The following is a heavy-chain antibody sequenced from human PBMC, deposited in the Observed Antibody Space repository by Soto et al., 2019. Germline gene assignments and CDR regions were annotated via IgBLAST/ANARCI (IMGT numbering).Heavy chain of an antibody. CDR3: VQSRCGGDCLQSYSSHSYYGLDV. Sequence: QITLKESGPTLVKPTQTLTLTCTFSGFSLSTIGVGVGWIRQPPGKALEWLALIYWDDDKRYSPSLKSRLTVTEDTSKNQVVLTMTNMDPVDTATYYCVQSRCGGDCLQSYSSHSYYGLDVWGQGTTVTVSS. J-gene: IGHJ6*02. V-gene: IGHV2-5*02. CDR2: IYWDDDK. D-gene: IGHD2-21*02. CDR1: GFSLSTIGVG.